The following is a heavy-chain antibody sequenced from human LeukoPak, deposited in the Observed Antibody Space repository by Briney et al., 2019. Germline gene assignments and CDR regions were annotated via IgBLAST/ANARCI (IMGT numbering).Heavy chain of an antibody. CDR1: GYTFTSYG. CDR2: ISAYNGNT. D-gene: IGHD6-13*01. V-gene: IGHV1-18*01. J-gene: IGHJ5*02. Sequence: ASVKVSCKASGYTFTSYGISWVRQAPGQGLEWMGWISAYNGNTNYAQKFQGRVTMTRDTSISTAYMELSRLRSDDTAVYYCARGAPYSSSWYSSSNWFDPWGQGTLVTVSS. CDR3: ARGAPYSSSWYSSSNWFDP.